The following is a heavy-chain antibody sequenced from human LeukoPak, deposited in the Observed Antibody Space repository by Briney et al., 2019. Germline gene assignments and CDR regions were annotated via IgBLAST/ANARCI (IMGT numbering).Heavy chain of an antibody. J-gene: IGHJ6*03. CDR3: TGGRDKVLSGEYYYYMDV. V-gene: IGHV3-7*01. Sequence: GGSLRLSCTASGFTTHYWLNCVRQPPGKGLEWVASIDREGGVQHYVDSVEGRFTISRDSAKNSLALQMHSLRAEDTPVYYCTGGRDKVLSGEYYYYMDVWGTGTTVTVSS. CDR1: GFTTHYW. CDR2: IDREGGVQ. D-gene: IGHD2/OR15-2a*01.